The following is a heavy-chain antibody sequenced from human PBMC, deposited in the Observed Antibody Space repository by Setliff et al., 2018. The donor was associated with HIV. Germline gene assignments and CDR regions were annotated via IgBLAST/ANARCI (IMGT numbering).Heavy chain of an antibody. Sequence: VASVKVSCKVSGDTFNNYGLNWVRQAPGQGLEWMGGIIPNFKSADYAQKFQGRVTITTDESTSTAYMDLSSLKSEDTAIYYCARTSGDAYNYEGAFDVWGQGTLVTVSS. D-gene: IGHD5-12*01. J-gene: IGHJ3*01. CDR3: ARTSGDAYNYEGAFDV. CDR1: GDTFNNYG. V-gene: IGHV1-69*05. CDR2: IIPNFKSA.